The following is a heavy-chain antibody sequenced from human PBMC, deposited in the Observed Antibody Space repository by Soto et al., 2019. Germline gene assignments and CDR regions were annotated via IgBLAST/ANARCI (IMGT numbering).Heavy chain of an antibody. CDR1: GGSISSGW. Sequence: QVQLQESGPGLVKPSGTLSLTCAVSGGSISSGWWTWVRQPPGKGLEWIGEILYSGRTNYNSSLNSRVTISIDKSKKQFPLNLSSVTAADTAVYYCSGRVTDAPTWGQGALVTVSS. V-gene: IGHV4-4*02. CDR2: ILYSGRT. J-gene: IGHJ5*02. D-gene: IGHD3-10*01. CDR3: SGRVTDAPT.